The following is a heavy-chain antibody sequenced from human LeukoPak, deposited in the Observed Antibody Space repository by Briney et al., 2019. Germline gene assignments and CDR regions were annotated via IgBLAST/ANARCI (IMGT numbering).Heavy chain of an antibody. V-gene: IGHV3-15*01. CDR1: GFTFNHAW. CDR3: TWVGAKYYFDY. CDR2: VKSKTDRGTT. J-gene: IGHJ4*02. Sequence: GGSLRLSCAASGFTFNHAWMSWVRQAPGKGLEWVGRVKSKTDRGTTDYAAPVKGRFTTSRDDSKNTLYLQMNSLKTEDTAVYYCTWVGAKYYFDYWGQGTLVTVSS. D-gene: IGHD1-26*01.